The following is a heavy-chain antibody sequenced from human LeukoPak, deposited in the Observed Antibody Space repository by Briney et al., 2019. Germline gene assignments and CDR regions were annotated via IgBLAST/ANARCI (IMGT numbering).Heavy chain of an antibody. D-gene: IGHD5-24*01. Sequence: ASVKVSCKASGYTFSSYYMHWVRQAPGQGLEWMGIINPSGGSTNYAQKFQGRVTIPRDKSTSTVYMELSSLRSEDTTVYYCARISDAYRREMSFDYWGQGTLVTVSS. CDR3: ARISDAYRREMSFDY. CDR1: GYTFSSYY. CDR2: INPSGGST. V-gene: IGHV1-46*01. J-gene: IGHJ4*02.